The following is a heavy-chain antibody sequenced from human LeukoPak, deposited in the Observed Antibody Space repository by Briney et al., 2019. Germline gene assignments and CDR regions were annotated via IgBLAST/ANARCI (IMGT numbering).Heavy chain of an antibody. CDR1: GVSISSYY. V-gene: IGHV4-59*13. CDR3: AKGSYGYSYGHGLDY. J-gene: IGHJ4*02. CDR2: IYYSGST. D-gene: IGHD5-18*01. Sequence: PSETLSLTCTVSGVSISSYYWSWIRQPPGKGLERIGYIYYSGSTNYNPSLKSRVTISVDTSKNQFSLKLSSVTAADTAVYYCAKGSYGYSYGHGLDYWGQGTLVTVSS.